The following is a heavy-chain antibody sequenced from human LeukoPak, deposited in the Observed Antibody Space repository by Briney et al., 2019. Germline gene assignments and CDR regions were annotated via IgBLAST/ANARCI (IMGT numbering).Heavy chain of an antibody. Sequence: PSETLSLTCTVSGGSISSTGYYRGWIRQPPGKGLEWIGNIYYSGSSYYNPSLKSRVTISVDTSKNQFSLKLSSVTAADTAVYYCASRLRYFDGLAFDIWGQGTMVTVSS. CDR3: ASRLRYFDGLAFDI. CDR2: IYYSGSS. J-gene: IGHJ3*02. CDR1: GGSISSTGYY. V-gene: IGHV4-39*07. D-gene: IGHD3-9*01.